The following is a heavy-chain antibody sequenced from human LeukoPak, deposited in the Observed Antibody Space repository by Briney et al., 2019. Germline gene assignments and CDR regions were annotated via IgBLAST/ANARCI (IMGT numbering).Heavy chain of an antibody. CDR3: ASGRWELLNYYYMDV. D-gene: IGHD1-26*01. J-gene: IGHJ6*03. Sequence: PSETLSLTCTVSGGSISSGSYYWSWIRQPAVKGLEWIGRIYTSGSTNYNPSLKSRVTISVDTSKNQFSPKLSSVTAADTAVYYCASGRWELLNYYYMDVWGKGITVTISS. CDR2: IYTSGST. V-gene: IGHV4-61*02. CDR1: GGSISSGSYY.